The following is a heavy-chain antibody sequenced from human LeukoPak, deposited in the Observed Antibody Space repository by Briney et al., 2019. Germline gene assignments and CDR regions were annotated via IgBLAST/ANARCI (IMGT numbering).Heavy chain of an antibody. D-gene: IGHD6-19*01. CDR3: ARGGIAVAVPNDY. V-gene: IGHV4-34*01. J-gene: IGHJ4*02. CDR1: GGSFSGYY. Sequence: KPSETLSLTCAVYGGSFSGYYWSWIRQPPGKGLEWIEEINHSGSTNYNPSLKSRVTISVDTSKNQFSLKLSSVTAADTAVYYCARGGIAVAVPNDYWGQGTLVTVSS. CDR2: INHSGST.